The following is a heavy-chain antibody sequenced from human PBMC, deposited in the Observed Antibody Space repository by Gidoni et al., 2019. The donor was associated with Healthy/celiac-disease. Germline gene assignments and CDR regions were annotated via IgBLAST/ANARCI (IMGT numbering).Heavy chain of an antibody. CDR2: T. CDR3: ARNPRYNWNYGGSFDP. Sequence: TNYNPSLKSRVTISVDTSKNQFSLKLSSVTAADTAVYYCARNPRYNWNYGGSFDPWGQGTLVTVSS. D-gene: IGHD1-7*01. J-gene: IGHJ5*02. V-gene: IGHV4-34*01.